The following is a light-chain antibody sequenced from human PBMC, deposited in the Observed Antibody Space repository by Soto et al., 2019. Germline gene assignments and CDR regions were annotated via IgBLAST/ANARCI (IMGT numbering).Light chain of an antibody. V-gene: IGKV3-20*01. CDR3: NNYGGSPIN. Sequence: ESVLTQSPGTLSFSPGERATLSCRASQSVNSDYLGWFQQKHGQAPRLLIYCAYTRATGIKDRFSGSGSGTDFTLTIRRLEAEDFAVYYCNNYGGSPINFGKGTKLEIK. J-gene: IGKJ5*01. CDR1: QSVNSDY. CDR2: CAY.